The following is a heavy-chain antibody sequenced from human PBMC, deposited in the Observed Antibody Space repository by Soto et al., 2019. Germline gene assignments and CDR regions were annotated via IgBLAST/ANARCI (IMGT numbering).Heavy chain of an antibody. J-gene: IGHJ4*02. V-gene: IGHV4-30-2*01. CDR2: IYHSGST. D-gene: IGHD4-4*01. CDR3: AREVEMATVYFDY. Sequence: QLQLQESGAGLVKPSQTLSLTCAVSGGSISSGGYSWSWIRQPPGKGLEWIGYIYHSGSTYYTPSLKSRVTISVDRSKNQFSLKLSSVTAADTAVYYCAREVEMATVYFDYWGQGTLVTVSS. CDR1: GGSISSGGYS.